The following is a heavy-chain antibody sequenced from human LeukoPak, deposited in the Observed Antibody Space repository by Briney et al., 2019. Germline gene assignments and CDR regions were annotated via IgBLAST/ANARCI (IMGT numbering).Heavy chain of an antibody. V-gene: IGHV3-21*01. Sequence: GGSLRLSCAASGFTFSSYSMIWVRQAPGKGLEWVSSISSSSSYIYYADSVKGRFTISRDNAKNSLYLQMNSLRAEDKAVYYCERDKLGWGIAAGRGAFVIWGQDRMVTVSS. J-gene: IGHJ3*02. CDR1: GFTFSSYS. D-gene: IGHD6-25*01. CDR3: ERDKLGWGIAAGRGAFVI. CDR2: ISSSSSYI.